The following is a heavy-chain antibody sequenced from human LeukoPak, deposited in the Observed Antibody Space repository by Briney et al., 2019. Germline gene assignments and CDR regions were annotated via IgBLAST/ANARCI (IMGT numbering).Heavy chain of an antibody. CDR2: ISASGGST. J-gene: IGHJ5*02. Sequence: GGSLRLSCAASGFTFSSSAMSWVRQVPGKGLEWVSGISASGGSTYYADSVRGRFTISRDNSKNTLYVQMNSLRAEDTAVYYCAKIPYSSGWVQNWFDPWGQGTLVTVSS. CDR3: AKIPYSSGWVQNWFDP. V-gene: IGHV3-23*01. CDR1: GFTFSSSA. D-gene: IGHD6-19*01.